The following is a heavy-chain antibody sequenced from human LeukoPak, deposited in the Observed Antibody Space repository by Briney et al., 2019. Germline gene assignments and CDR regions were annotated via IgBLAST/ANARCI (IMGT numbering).Heavy chain of an antibody. Sequence: PGGPLRLSCAASGFTFSSYGMHWLRQAPGKGLEWVAVIWYDGSNKYYADSVKGRFTISRDNSKNTLYLQMNSLRAEDTAVYYCARDKYYYDSSGYYAYWGQGTLVTVSS. D-gene: IGHD3-22*01. V-gene: IGHV3-33*01. CDR3: ARDKYYYDSSGYYAY. CDR1: GFTFSSYG. CDR2: IWYDGSNK. J-gene: IGHJ4*02.